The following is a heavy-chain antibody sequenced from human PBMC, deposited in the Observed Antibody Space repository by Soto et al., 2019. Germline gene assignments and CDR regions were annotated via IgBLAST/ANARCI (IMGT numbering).Heavy chain of an antibody. J-gene: IGHJ5*02. D-gene: IGHD6-19*01. CDR1: GFTFSSYA. V-gene: IGHV3-23*01. Sequence: GGSLRLSCAASGFTFSSYAMSWVRQAPGKGLEWVSAISGSGGSTYYADSVKGRFTISRDNSKNTLYLQMNSLRAEDTAVYYCAKDNLGGSSGWYIPNNWFDPWGQGTLVTVSS. CDR2: ISGSGGST. CDR3: AKDNLGGSSGWYIPNNWFDP.